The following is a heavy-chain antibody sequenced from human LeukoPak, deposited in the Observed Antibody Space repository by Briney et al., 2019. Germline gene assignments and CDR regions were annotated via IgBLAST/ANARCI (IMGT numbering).Heavy chain of an antibody. CDR3: ARLLGYYYYYMDV. Sequence: GGSLRLSCAASGFTFSDHYMDWVRQAPGKGLEWVGRTRNKANSYTTEYAASVKGSFTISRDDSKNSLYLQMSSLKTEDTAVYYCARLLGYYYYYMDVWGKGTTVTVSS. V-gene: IGHV3-72*01. CDR1: GFTFSDHY. J-gene: IGHJ6*03. CDR2: TRNKANSYTT. D-gene: IGHD2/OR15-2a*01.